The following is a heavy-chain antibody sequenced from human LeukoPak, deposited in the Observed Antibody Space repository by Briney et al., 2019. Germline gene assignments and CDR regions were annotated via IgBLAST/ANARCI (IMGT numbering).Heavy chain of an antibody. CDR3: ARGGSFRYIVGAASFDY. D-gene: IGHD1-26*01. CDR2: IYHSGST. Sequence: SETLSLTCTVSGYSISSGYYWGWIRQPPGKGLEWIGSIYHSGSTYYNPSLKSRLTISADTSKNQFSLRLSSVTAADTAVYYCARGGSFRYIVGAASFDYWGQGTLVTVSS. CDR1: GYSISSGYY. J-gene: IGHJ4*02. V-gene: IGHV4-38-2*02.